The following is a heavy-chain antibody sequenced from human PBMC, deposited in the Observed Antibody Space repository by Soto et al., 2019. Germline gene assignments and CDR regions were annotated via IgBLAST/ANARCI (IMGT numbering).Heavy chain of an antibody. J-gene: IGHJ1*01. V-gene: IGHV4-31*03. CDR1: GGSISRGGYY. CDR2: IYYSGTT. Sequence: QVHLQESGPGLVKPSQTLSLTCTVSGGSISRGGYYWIWIRQYPGKGVEGIGYIYYSGTTYYNPALKSRVTISVDTSKNQFSLKMSSVTAADTAVYYCATNGGYYDGSGPKYFQDWGQGTLITVSS. CDR3: ATNGGYYDGSGPKYFQD. D-gene: IGHD3-22*01.